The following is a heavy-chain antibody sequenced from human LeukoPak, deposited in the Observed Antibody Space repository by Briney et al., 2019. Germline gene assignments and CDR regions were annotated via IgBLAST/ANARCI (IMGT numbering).Heavy chain of an antibody. J-gene: IGHJ4*02. D-gene: IGHD7-27*01. V-gene: IGHV3-23*01. CDR1: GFPFSSFA. CDR2: ITSSGDGT. Sequence: GGSLRLSCAASGFPFSSFAMTWVRQAPGKGLEWVSSITSSGDGTYFADSVKGRFTLSRDNSKNTLYLQMNSLRAEATAIYYFAEGKQGNYEYWGQGTLFPVSS. CDR3: AEGKQGNYEY.